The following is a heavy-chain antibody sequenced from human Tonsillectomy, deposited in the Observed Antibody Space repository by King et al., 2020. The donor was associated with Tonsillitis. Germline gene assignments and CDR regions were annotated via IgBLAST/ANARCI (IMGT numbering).Heavy chain of an antibody. J-gene: IGHJ4*02. V-gene: IGHV1-69*09. Sequence: HEQLVQSGTEVKKPGSSVKVSCKASGGTFSSDAINWVRQAPGQGLEWMGRIIPILGITNYAQEFQGRVTITADRSTSTAYMVLISLRSDDTAVYYCASDDYGGNSNWGQGTLVTVSS. CDR2: IIPILGIT. CDR3: ASDDYGGNSN. D-gene: IGHD4-23*01. CDR1: GGTFSSDA.